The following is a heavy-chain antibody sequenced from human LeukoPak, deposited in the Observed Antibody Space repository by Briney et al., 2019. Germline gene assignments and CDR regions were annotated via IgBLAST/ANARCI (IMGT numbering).Heavy chain of an antibody. J-gene: IGHJ4*02. CDR3: ATVAWELPLYYFDY. V-gene: IGHV1-24*01. D-gene: IGHD1-26*01. CDR2: FDPEDGET. Sequence: GASVKVSCKVSGYTLTELSMHWVRQAPGKGLEWMGGFDPEDGETIYAQKFQGRVTMTEDTSTDTAYMELSSLRSEDTAVYYCATVAWELPLYYFDYWGQGTLVTVSS. CDR1: GYTLTELS.